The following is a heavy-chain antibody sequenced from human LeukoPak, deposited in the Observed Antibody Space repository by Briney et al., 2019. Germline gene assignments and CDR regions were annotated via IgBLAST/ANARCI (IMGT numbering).Heavy chain of an antibody. CDR2: INWNGGST. Sequence: GGSLRLSCAASGFIFNYYGMHWVRQAPGKGLEWVSGINWNGGSTGYADSVKGRFTISRDNAKNSMYLQMNSLRAEDTALYYCARKDGKPDAFDIWGQGTMVTVSS. D-gene: IGHD1-14*01. CDR3: ARKDGKPDAFDI. CDR1: GFIFNYYG. V-gene: IGHV3-20*04. J-gene: IGHJ3*02.